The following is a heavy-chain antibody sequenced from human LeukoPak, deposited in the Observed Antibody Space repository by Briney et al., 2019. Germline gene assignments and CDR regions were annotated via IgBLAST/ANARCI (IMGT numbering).Heavy chain of an antibody. CDR2: IYYSGST. V-gene: IGHV4-39*07. CDR3: ARGRSPPAY. CDR1: GGSISSSSYY. Sequence: PSETLSLTCTVSGGSISSSSYYWGWIRQPPGKGLEWIGSIYYSGSTYYNPSLKSRVTISVDTSKNQFSLKLSSVTAADTAVYYCARGRSPPAYWGQGTLVTVSS. J-gene: IGHJ4*02.